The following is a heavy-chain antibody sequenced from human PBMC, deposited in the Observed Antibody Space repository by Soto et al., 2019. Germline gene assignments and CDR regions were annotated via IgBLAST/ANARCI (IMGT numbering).Heavy chain of an antibody. CDR2: ISAYNGNT. V-gene: IGHV1-18*04. CDR3: AGSNPAQWRGVDAFDI. CDR1: GYTFTSYG. J-gene: IGHJ3*02. D-gene: IGHD6-19*01. Sequence: QVQLVQSGAEVKKPGASVKVSCKASGYTFTSYGISWVRQAPGQGLEWMGWISAYNGNTNYAQKLQGRVTMTTDTYTSTAYMELRSLGSDDTAVYYWAGSNPAQWRGVDAFDIWGQGTMVTVSS.